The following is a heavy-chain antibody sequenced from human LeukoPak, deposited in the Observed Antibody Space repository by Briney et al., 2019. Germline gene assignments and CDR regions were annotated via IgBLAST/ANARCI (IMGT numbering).Heavy chain of an antibody. Sequence: SETLSLTCTVSGGSISSYYWSWIRQPPGKGLEWIGYIYYSGSTNYNPSLKSRVTISVDTSTNQFSLRLTSVTAADTAVYYCARGVLPRSYFYYGLDVWGQGTTVTVSS. D-gene: IGHD3-10*01. J-gene: IGHJ6*02. CDR2: IYYSGST. CDR3: ARGVLPRSYFYYGLDV. CDR1: GGSISSYY. V-gene: IGHV4-59*12.